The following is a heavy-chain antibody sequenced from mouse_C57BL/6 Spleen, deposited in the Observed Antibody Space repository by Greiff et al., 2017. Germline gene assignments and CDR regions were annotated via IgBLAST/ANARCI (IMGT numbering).Heavy chain of an antibody. D-gene: IGHD3-3*01. V-gene: IGHV1-22*01. Sequence: EVQLQQSGPELVKPGASVKMSCKASGYTFTDYNMHWVKQSHGKSLEWIGYINPNNGGTSYKQKFKGKATLTVNKASSTAYMELRRLTSEDSAVFYCARGTPYAMDYWGQGTSVTVSS. J-gene: IGHJ4*01. CDR3: ARGTPYAMDY. CDR2: INPNNGGT. CDR1: GYTFTDYN.